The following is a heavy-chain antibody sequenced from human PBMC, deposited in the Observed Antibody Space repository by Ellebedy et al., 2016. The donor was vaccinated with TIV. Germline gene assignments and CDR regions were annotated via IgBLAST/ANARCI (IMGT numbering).Heavy chain of an antibody. J-gene: IGHJ4*02. D-gene: IGHD6-19*01. CDR2: VLHSAGT. V-gene: IGHV4-34*01. Sequence: MPSETLSLTCVVYGGCFNNYYWSWIRQSPGKGLSWIGEVLHSAGTNYNPSLKRRVTVSADTSTNQFSLNLTSVTAADTALYYSARGTRSSDRRFDSWGKGSLVTVSS. CDR3: ARGTRSSDRRFDS. CDR1: GGCFNNYY.